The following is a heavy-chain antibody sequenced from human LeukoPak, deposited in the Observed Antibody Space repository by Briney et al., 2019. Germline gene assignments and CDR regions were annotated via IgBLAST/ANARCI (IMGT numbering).Heavy chain of an antibody. J-gene: IGHJ6*02. V-gene: IGHV4-38-2*02. Sequence: PSETLSLTCTVSGYSISSGYYWGWIRQPPGKGLEWIGSIYHSGSTYYNPSLKSRVTISVDTSKNQFSLKLSSVTAADTAVYYCARRGWLHGSGAYYYYGMDVWGQGTTVTVSS. D-gene: IGHD5-24*01. CDR1: GYSISSGYY. CDR2: IYHSGST. CDR3: ARRGWLHGSGAYYYYGMDV.